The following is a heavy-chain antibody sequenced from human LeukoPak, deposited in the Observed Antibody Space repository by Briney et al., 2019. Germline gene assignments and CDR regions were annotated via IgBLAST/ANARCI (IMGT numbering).Heavy chain of an antibody. CDR2: IYASGNT. CDR3: ASYSGPAAYFQH. J-gene: IGHJ1*01. Sequence: PSEALSLTCTVAGGSISTYDWSWIRQSAGKGLEWIGRIYASGNTNYNPSLKSRVTMSVDTSKNQFSLKLSSVTAADTAVYYCASYSGPAAYFQHWGQGTLVTVSS. D-gene: IGHD1-26*01. CDR1: GGSISTYD. V-gene: IGHV4-4*07.